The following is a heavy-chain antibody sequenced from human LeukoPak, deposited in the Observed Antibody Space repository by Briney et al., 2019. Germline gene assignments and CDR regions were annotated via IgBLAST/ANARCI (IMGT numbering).Heavy chain of an antibody. J-gene: IGHJ3*02. D-gene: IGHD3-22*01. CDR1: GGSISSGGYY. V-gene: IGHV4-39*07. Sequence: KSSETLSLTCTVSGGSISSGGYYWSWIRQPPGKGLEWIGEINHSGSTNYNPSLKSRVTISVDTSKNQFSLKLSSVTAADTAVYYCARDEFYDSSGYYYVDAFDIWGQGTMVTVSS. CDR2: INHSGST. CDR3: ARDEFYDSSGYYYVDAFDI.